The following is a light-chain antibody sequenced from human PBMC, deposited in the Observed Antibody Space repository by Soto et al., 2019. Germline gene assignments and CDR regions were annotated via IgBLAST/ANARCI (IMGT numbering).Light chain of an antibody. CDR2: DAS. CDR3: QQYNSYSRT. Sequence: DLQMTQSPSTLSAFVGDRVTITCRASQSISSWLAWYQQKPGKAPKLLIYDASSLQGGVPSRFSGSGSGTEFTLTISSLQPDDSATYFCQQYNSYSRTFGQGTKVEIK. CDR1: QSISSW. V-gene: IGKV1-5*01. J-gene: IGKJ1*01.